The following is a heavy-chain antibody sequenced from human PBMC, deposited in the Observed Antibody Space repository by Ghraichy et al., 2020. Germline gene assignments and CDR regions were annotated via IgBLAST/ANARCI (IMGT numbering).Heavy chain of an antibody. V-gene: IGHV4-34*01. D-gene: IGHD5-24*01. CDR3: ARGSRERWLQPAAFDI. J-gene: IGHJ3*02. CDR2: INHSGST. CDR1: GVSFSGYY. Sequence: SETLSLTCAVYGVSFSGYYWSWIRQPPGKGLEWIGEINHSGSTNYNPSLKSRVTISVDTSKNQFSLKLSSVTAADTAVYYCARGSRERWLQPAAFDIWGQGTMVTVSS.